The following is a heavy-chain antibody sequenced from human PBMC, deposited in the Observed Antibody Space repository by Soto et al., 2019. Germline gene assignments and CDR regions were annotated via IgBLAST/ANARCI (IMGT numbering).Heavy chain of an antibody. V-gene: IGHV1-18*01. Sequence: WASEKVSCKASGYTFTSYGISWVRQAPGQGLEWMGWISAYNGNTNYAQKLQGRVTMTTDTSTSTAYMELRSLRSDDTAVYYCARDGCSSTSCYVPYYGMDVWGQGTTVTVYS. D-gene: IGHD2-2*01. J-gene: IGHJ6*02. CDR2: ISAYNGNT. CDR1: GYTFTSYG. CDR3: ARDGCSSTSCYVPYYGMDV.